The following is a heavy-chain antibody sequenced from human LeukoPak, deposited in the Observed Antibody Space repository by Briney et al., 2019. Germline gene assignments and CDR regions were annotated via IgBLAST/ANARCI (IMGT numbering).Heavy chain of an antibody. Sequence: SSETLSLTCAVYGGSFSGYYWSWLRQPPGKGLEWIGEINHSGSTNYNPSLKSRVTISVDTSKNQFSLKLSSVTAADTAVYYCARDVRGYSYGYSYYYYYMDVWGKGTTVTVSS. J-gene: IGHJ6*03. CDR3: ARDVRGYSYGYSYYYYYMDV. V-gene: IGHV4-34*01. CDR2: INHSGST. D-gene: IGHD5-18*01. CDR1: GGSFSGYY.